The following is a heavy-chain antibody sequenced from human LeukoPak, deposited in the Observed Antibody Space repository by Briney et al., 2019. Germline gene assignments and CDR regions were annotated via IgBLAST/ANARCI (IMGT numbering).Heavy chain of an antibody. CDR3: ARTVAATVFGAFDI. J-gene: IGHJ3*02. V-gene: IGHV3-48*04. CDR2: ISSSSSTI. Sequence: GGSLRLSCAASGFTFSSYSMNWVRQAPGKGLEWVSYISSSSSTIYYADSVKGRFTISRDNAKNSLYLQMNSLRAEDTAVYYCARTVAATVFGAFDIWGQGTMVTVSS. D-gene: IGHD2-15*01. CDR1: GFTFSSYS.